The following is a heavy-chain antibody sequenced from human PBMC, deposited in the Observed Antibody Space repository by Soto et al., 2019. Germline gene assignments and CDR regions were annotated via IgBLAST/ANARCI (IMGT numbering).Heavy chain of an antibody. CDR3: ARAQSIRGVIIVPYYFDY. V-gene: IGHV4-34*01. CDR2: VNHSGNT. D-gene: IGHD3-10*01. Sequence: SGTLSLTCAVYGGAFSGYYWRWVRPPPGGGLEWIGEVNHSGNTNYNPSLKSRVTISVDTSKNQFSLKLSSVTAADTAVYYCARAQSIRGVIIVPYYFDYWGQGTLVTVSS. J-gene: IGHJ4*02. CDR1: GGAFSGYY.